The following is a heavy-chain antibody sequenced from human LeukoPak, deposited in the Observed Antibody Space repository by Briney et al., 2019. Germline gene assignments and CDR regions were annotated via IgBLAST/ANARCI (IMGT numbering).Heavy chain of an antibody. CDR3: ARATSGYYFDF. V-gene: IGHV4-59*01. Sequence: SETLSLTCTVSGGSIGSYYWNWIRQPPGKGLEWIGYVSYSGSTNYNPSLKSRVIMSVDRSKNQFSLKLSSVTAADTAVYFCARATSGYYFDFWDQGTLVTVSS. J-gene: IGHJ4*02. D-gene: IGHD3-22*01. CDR2: VSYSGST. CDR1: GGSIGSYY.